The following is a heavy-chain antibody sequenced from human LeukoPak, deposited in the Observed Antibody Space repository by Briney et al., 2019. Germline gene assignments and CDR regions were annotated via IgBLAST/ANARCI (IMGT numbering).Heavy chain of an antibody. V-gene: IGHV1-18*01. J-gene: IGHJ5*02. Sequence: ASVKVSCKASGYTFTSYGISWVRQAPGQGLEWMGWISAYNGNTNYAQKLQGRVTMTTGTSTSTAYMELRSLRSEDTAVYYCARAATVTTLVDWFDPWGQGTLVTVSS. CDR1: GYTFTSYG. CDR3: ARAATVTTLVDWFDP. D-gene: IGHD4-17*01. CDR2: ISAYNGNT.